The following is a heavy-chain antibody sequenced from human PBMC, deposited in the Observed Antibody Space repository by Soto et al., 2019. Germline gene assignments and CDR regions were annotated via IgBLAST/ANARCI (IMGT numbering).Heavy chain of an antibody. CDR3: ARSGYGSTDFDH. V-gene: IGHV4-31*03. J-gene: IGHJ4*02. Sequence: PSETLSLTCTVSGDSIARGAYYWTWIRQHPGQGLEWLGYIYYRGNTYYNPSLESRVSISLDTSENQFSLKLTSVTAADTAVYYCARSGYGSTDFDHWGQGTRVT. CDR2: IYYRGNT. CDR1: GDSIARGAYY. D-gene: IGHD6-13*01.